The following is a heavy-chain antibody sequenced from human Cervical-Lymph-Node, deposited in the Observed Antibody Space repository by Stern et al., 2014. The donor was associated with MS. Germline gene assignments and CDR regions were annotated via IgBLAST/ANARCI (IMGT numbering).Heavy chain of an antibody. J-gene: IGHJ5*02. V-gene: IGHV1-69*06. CDR2: TLRPVGTA. D-gene: IGHD3-10*01. CDR3: ARGAGDNWFDP. CDR1: GG. Sequence: VHLVESGADVKKPGSSVRVSCKAYGGISWLRPATGHGLAWMEVTLRPVGTAHYTQRFQGRLTSTADKSANTTYRELSSLRSDYTAIYYCARGAGDNWFDPWGQGTLVSVSS.